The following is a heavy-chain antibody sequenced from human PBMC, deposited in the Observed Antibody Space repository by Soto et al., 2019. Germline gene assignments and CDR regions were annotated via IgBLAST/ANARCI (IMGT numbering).Heavy chain of an antibody. D-gene: IGHD1-1*01. CDR1: GGTFSNYP. V-gene: IGHV1-69*13. CDR2: IIPIFGSV. CDR3: ARPRTVATTKGYDY. J-gene: IGHJ4*02. Sequence: VKVSCKASGGTFSNYPFTWVRQAPGQGLEWMGGIIPIFGSVTYAQKFQGRVTISADESTSTAYMEMSSLTSEDTAVYYCARPRTVATTKGYDYWGQGTLVTVSS.